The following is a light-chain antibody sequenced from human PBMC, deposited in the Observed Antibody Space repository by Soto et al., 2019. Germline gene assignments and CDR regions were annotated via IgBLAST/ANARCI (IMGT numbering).Light chain of an antibody. CDR2: KAS. CDR3: HQYNSHPWS. CDR1: QNINDW. Sequence: DIQMTQFPATMSASVGDTVTITCRASQNINDWLAWYQKKPETAPKLLISKASTLESGVPSRFSGSVSGTEFALTIIRLQPDDFATYYCHQYNSHPWSFGQGTKVEIK. V-gene: IGKV1-5*03. J-gene: IGKJ1*01.